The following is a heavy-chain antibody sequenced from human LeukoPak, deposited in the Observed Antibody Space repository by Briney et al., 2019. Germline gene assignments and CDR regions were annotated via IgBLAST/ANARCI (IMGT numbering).Heavy chain of an antibody. Sequence: PSETLSLTCTVSGGSISSYYWSWIRQPPGKGLEWIGYIYYSGSTNYNPSLKSRVTISVDTSKNQFSLKLSSVTAADTAVYYCARVANCSGGSCYYYYYYCYMDVWGKGTTVTVSS. CDR1: GGSISSYY. CDR2: IYYSGST. CDR3: ARVANCSGGSCYYYYYYCYMDV. J-gene: IGHJ6*03. V-gene: IGHV4-59*01. D-gene: IGHD2-15*01.